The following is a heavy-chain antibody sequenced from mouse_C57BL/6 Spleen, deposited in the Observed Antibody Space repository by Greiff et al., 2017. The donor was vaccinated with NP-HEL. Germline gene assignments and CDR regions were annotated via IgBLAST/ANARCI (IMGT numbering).Heavy chain of an antibody. V-gene: IGHV1-69*01. CDR2: IDPSDSYT. CDR3: ARRAYSNYEGYYFDY. CDR1: GYTFTSYW. D-gene: IGHD2-5*01. Sequence: QVQLQQSGAELVMPGASVKLSCKASGYTFTSYWMHWVKQRPGQGLEWIGEIDPSDSYTNYNQKFKGKSTLTVDKSSSTAYMQLSSLTSEDSAVYYCARRAYSNYEGYYFDYWGQGTTLTVSS. J-gene: IGHJ2*01.